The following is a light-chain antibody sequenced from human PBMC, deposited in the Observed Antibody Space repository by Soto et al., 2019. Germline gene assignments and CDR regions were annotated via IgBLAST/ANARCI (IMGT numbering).Light chain of an antibody. CDR3: CSYAGSHTWV. Sequence: QSALTQPRSVSGSPGQSVTISCTGTSSDVGGYNYVSWYQQHPGKAPKFMIYDVSKRPSGVPDRFSGSKSGNTASLTISGLQAEDEADYYCCSYAGSHTWVFGTGTKLTVL. V-gene: IGLV2-11*01. CDR2: DVS. J-gene: IGLJ1*01. CDR1: SSDVGGYNY.